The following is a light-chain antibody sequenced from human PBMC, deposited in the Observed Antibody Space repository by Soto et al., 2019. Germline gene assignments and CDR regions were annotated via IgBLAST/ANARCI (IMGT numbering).Light chain of an antibody. V-gene: IGKV3-15*01. CDR2: GAS. CDR1: QSVWSN. Sequence: ELVMTQSPATLSVSPGERATLSCRATQSVWSNVAWYQQKPGQAPRLLIYGASTRVTGIPARFSGSGSGTEFTLTISSLQSEDFAVYHCQQYNSWPLTFGQGTKVDI. J-gene: IGKJ1*01. CDR3: QQYNSWPLT.